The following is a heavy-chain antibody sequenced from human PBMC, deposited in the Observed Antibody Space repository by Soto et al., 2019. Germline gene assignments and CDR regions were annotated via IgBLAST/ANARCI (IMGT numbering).Heavy chain of an antibody. CDR3: AREAIIVIAAPEYYFDY. CDR1: GFDVSNTD. V-gene: IGHV3-66*01. Sequence: EVQLVESGGDLVQRGGSLRLSCAASGFDVSNTDMSWVRQAPGKGLAWVSVIYSGGYTNYADSVKGRFIVSRDSPQNTLYLQMDSLRAEDTAVYYCAREAIIVIAAPEYYFDYWGQGTLVTVSS. D-gene: IGHD3-22*01. CDR2: IYSGGYT. J-gene: IGHJ4*02.